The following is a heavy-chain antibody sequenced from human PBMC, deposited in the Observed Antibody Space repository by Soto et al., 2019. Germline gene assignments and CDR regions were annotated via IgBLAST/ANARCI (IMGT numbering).Heavy chain of an antibody. Sequence: EVQLVESGGGLVQPGGSLRLSCAASGFTFSSYSMNWVRQAPGKGLEWVSYISSSSSTIYYADSVKGRFTISRDNAKNSLYLQMNSLRDEDTVVYNCARGLDYYDSSCYWGYWGHGTLVTVSS. D-gene: IGHD3-22*01. V-gene: IGHV3-48*02. CDR1: GFTFSSYS. J-gene: IGHJ4*01. CDR3: ARGLDYYDSSCYWGY. CDR2: ISSSSSTI.